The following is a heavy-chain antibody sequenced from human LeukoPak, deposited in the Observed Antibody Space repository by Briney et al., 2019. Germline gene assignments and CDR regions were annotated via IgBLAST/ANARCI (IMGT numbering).Heavy chain of an antibody. Sequence: GGSLRLSCAASGFTFSSYAMHWVRQAPGKGLEWVAVISYDGSNKYYADSVKGRFTISRDNSKNTLYLQMNSLRAEDTAVYYCAGGDYIAPAAESDYWGQGTLVTVSS. D-gene: IGHD2-2*01. CDR1: GFTFSSYA. J-gene: IGHJ4*02. CDR3: AGGDYIAPAAESDY. V-gene: IGHV3-30-3*01. CDR2: ISYDGSNK.